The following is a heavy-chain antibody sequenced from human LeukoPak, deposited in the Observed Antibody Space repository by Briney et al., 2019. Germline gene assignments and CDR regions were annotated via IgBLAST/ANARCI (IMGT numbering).Heavy chain of an antibody. D-gene: IGHD3-22*01. V-gene: IGHV4-34*01. CDR3: ARNSSGYSEGIDY. J-gene: IGHJ4*02. CDR2: INHSGSA. CDR1: GGSFSGYY. Sequence: SETLSLTCAVYGGSFSGYYWSWVRQPPGKGLEWIGEINHSGSAKYNPSLKGRVTISVDTSKNQFSLKLSSVSAADTAVYYCARNSSGYSEGIDYWGQGTLVTVSS.